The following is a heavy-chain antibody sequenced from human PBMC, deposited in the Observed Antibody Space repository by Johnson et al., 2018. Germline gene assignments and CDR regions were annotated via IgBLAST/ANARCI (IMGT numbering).Heavy chain of an antibody. J-gene: IGHJ6*02. D-gene: IGHD1-26*01. Sequence: VQLQESGGGFVQPGGSLRLSCVDSGSTFSGHWMHWVRQAPGKGLVWVSRIKHDGGVTIYADSVKGRFTVPRDNAKNTLYLQMNSTRAEDTAMYYCAKDVGPSVTYYYYGRDIWCQGTTVTVSS. V-gene: IGHV3-74*01. CDR2: IKHDGGVT. CDR1: GSTFSGHW. CDR3: AKDVGPSVTYYYYGRDI.